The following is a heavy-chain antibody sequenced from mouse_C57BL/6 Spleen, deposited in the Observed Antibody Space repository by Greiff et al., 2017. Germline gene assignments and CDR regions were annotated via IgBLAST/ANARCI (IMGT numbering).Heavy chain of an antibody. CDR2: IAPSDSYT. CDR3: ARVYSCNTD. J-gene: IGHJ2*01. D-gene: IGHD2-1*01. Sequence: QVQLQQPGAELVKPGASVKLSCKASGYTFTSYWMQWVKQRPGQGLEWIGEIAPSDSYTNYNQKFKGKATLTVDTSSSTAYMQHSSLTSEDSAVYHCARVYSCNTDWGQGTTLTVSS. V-gene: IGHV1-50*01. CDR1: GYTFTSYW.